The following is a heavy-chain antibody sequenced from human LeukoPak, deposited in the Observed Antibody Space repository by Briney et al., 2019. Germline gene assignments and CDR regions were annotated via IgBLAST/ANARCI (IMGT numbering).Heavy chain of an antibody. D-gene: IGHD2-21*01. Sequence: GGSLRLSCAGSGFTFSSYAMGWVRQAPGKGLEWVSAITGTAYDTFHADSVKGRFTISRDNSKNTLYMQMNSLRDDDTAVYYCAKGSADARPYCFDYWGQGILVTVSS. J-gene: IGHJ4*02. CDR1: GFTFSSYA. CDR3: AKGSADARPYCFDY. V-gene: IGHV3-23*01. CDR2: ITGTAYDT.